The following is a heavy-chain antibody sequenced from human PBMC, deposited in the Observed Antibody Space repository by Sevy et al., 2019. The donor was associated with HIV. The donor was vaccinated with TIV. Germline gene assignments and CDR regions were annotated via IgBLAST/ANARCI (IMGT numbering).Heavy chain of an antibody. CDR3: ARGANNLYN. D-gene: IGHD3-10*01. CDR2: IKADGSET. CDR1: GFTFSRDC. J-gene: IGHJ4*02. V-gene: IGHV3-7*01. Sequence: GGSLRLSCAASGFTFSRDCMTWVRQAPGKGLEWVAKIKADGSETYSVDSVKGRFSISRDNAKNALYLQMNSLRAEDTAVYYCARGANNLYNWGQGTLVTVSS.